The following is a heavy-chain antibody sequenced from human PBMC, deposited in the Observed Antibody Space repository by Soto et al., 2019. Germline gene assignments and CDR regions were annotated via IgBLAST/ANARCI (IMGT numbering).Heavy chain of an antibody. V-gene: IGHV3-23*01. CDR1: GFKFSNSA. D-gene: IGHD7-27*01. CDR2: ISGSGGST. J-gene: IGHJ2*01. CDR3: TKAPVVWGSSWYFDL. Sequence: EVQLLESGGGLVQPGGSLRLYCAASGFKFSNSAMTWVRQAPGKGLECVSAISGSGGSTYYADSVKGRFTISRDNSENTLYLPMSILGAEDTAVYYCTKAPVVWGSSWYFDLWGRGTLVTVSS.